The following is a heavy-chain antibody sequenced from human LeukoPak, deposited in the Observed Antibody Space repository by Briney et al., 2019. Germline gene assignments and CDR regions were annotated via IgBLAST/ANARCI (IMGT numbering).Heavy chain of an antibody. Sequence: PGGSLRLSCAASGFTFNRYNMNWVRRAPGKGLEWVSSISTSSSYIYYADSVRGRFTISRDNSKSTLLLQMNSLRAEDTAVYYCAKVRWDNSGWYYLDSWGQGTLVTVSS. CDR2: ISTSSSYI. CDR3: AKVRWDNSGWYYLDS. CDR1: GFTFNRYN. J-gene: IGHJ4*02. V-gene: IGHV3-21*01. D-gene: IGHD6-19*01.